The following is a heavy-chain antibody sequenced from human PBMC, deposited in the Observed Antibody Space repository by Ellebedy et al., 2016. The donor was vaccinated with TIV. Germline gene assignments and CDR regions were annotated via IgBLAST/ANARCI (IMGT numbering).Heavy chain of an antibody. V-gene: IGHV3-7*03. CDR3: AKYLTGWKVDY. D-gene: IGHD3-9*01. J-gene: IGHJ4*02. CDR2: IKQDGSEK. Sequence: GESLKISCAASGFTFSSYWMNWVRQAPGKGLEWVANIKQDGSEKYYVDSVKGRFTISRDNTKNSLYLQMNSLRAEDTAVYYCAKYLTGWKVDYWGPGTLVTVSS. CDR1: GFTFSSYW.